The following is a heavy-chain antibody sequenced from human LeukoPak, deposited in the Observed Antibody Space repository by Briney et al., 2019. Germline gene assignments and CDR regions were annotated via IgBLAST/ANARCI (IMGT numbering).Heavy chain of an antibody. D-gene: IGHD6-19*01. CDR3: AKDGPGIAVAEPGTTPFVPGYYFDY. Sequence: PGGSLRLSCAASGFTFSSYGMHWVRQAPGKGLEWVAVISYDGSNKYYADSVKGRFTISRDNSKNTLYLQMNSLRAEDTAVYYCAKDGPGIAVAEPGTTPFVPGYYFDYWGQGTLVTVSS. J-gene: IGHJ4*02. V-gene: IGHV3-30*18. CDR1: GFTFSSYG. CDR2: ISYDGSNK.